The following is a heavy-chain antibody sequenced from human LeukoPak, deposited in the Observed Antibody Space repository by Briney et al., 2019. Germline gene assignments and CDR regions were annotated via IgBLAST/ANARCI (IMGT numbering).Heavy chain of an antibody. Sequence: SVKVSCKASGGTFSSYAISWVRQAPGQGLEWMGGIIPIFGTANYAQKFQGRVTMTRNTSISTAYMELSSLRSEDTAVYYCARGSMVRGVIPRPFGYWGQGTLVTVSS. D-gene: IGHD3-10*01. J-gene: IGHJ4*02. CDR3: ARGSMVRGVIPRPFGY. CDR1: GGTFSSYA. CDR2: IIPIFGTA. V-gene: IGHV1-69*05.